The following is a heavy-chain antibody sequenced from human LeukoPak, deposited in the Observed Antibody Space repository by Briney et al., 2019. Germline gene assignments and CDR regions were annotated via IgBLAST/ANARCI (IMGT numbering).Heavy chain of an antibody. CDR2: IKQDGSEK. D-gene: IGHD3-22*01. Sequence: GGSLRLSCAASGFTFSSYAMHWVRQAPGKGLEWVANIKQDGSEKYYVDSVKGRFTISRDNAKDSLYLQMNSLRAEDTAVYYCATPFPDSSGYYFGYWGQGTLVTVSS. V-gene: IGHV3-7*01. CDR3: ATPFPDSSGYYFGY. CDR1: GFTFSSYA. J-gene: IGHJ4*02.